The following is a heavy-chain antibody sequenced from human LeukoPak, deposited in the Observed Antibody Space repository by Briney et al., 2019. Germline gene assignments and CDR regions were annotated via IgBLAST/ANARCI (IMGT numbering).Heavy chain of an antibody. CDR3: AGDLHYDFWSGLGN. CDR2: ISANGGGT. V-gene: IGHV3-23*01. J-gene: IGHJ4*02. CDR1: GFTFSNHA. D-gene: IGHD3-3*01. Sequence: GGSLRLSCAASGFTFSNHATHWVRQAPGKGLEWVSAISANGGGTLYADSVKGRFTISRDNSKNTLYLQMNSLRAEDTAVYYWAGDLHYDFWSGLGNWGQGTLVTVSS.